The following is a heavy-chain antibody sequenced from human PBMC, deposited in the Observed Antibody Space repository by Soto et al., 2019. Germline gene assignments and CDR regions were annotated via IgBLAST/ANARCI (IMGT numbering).Heavy chain of an antibody. Sequence: QVQLQQWGAGLLKPSETLSLTCAVYGGSFSGYQWTWIRQTPGKGLEWIGEINDSGNINYNPSLKSRVSILVDTAKKQISLKLSSVTAADTAVYYCARGLMLWFGELSRRGGYYYDMDVWGKGTTVTVSS. CDR1: GGSFSGYQ. CDR3: ARGLMLWFGELSRRGGYYYDMDV. CDR2: INDSGNI. D-gene: IGHD3-10*01. V-gene: IGHV4-34*01. J-gene: IGHJ6*03.